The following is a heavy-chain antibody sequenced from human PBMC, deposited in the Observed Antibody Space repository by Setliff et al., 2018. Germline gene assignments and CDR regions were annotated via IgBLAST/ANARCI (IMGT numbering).Heavy chain of an antibody. D-gene: IGHD1-26*01. V-gene: IGHV4-39*07. CDR1: GDSMNSGVYY. J-gene: IGHJ4*02. Sequence: SETLSLTCKVSGDSMNSGVYYWAWIRQPPGKGLEWIGRIYHSGTTNYNPSLKSRVTMSVDKSRNQFSLRLTSVTAADRAIYYCTRAYSGSHDYWGQGTLVTVSS. CDR2: IYHSGTT. CDR3: TRAYSGSHDY.